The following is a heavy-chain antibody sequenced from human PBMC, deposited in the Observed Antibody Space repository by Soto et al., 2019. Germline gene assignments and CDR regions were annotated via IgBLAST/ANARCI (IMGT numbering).Heavy chain of an antibody. CDR3: ARDRRITGTTLDY. J-gene: IGHJ4*02. CDR1: GFTFSSYG. CDR2: IWYDGSNK. D-gene: IGHD1-7*01. V-gene: IGHV3-33*01. Sequence: PGGSLRLSCAASGFTFSSYGMHWVRQAPGKGLEWVAVIWYDGSNKYYADSVKGRFTISRDNSKNTLYLQMNSLRAEDTAVYYCARDRRITGTTLDYWGQGTLVTVSS.